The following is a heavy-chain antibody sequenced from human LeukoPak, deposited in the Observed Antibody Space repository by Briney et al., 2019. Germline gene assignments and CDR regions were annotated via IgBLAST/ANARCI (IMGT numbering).Heavy chain of an antibody. CDR1: GFTFSSYA. CDR2: IYSGGST. Sequence: GGSLRLSCAASGFTFSSYAMSWVRQAPGKGLEWVSVIYSGGSTYYADSVKGRFTISRDNSKNTLYLQMNSLRAEDTAVYYCARAVDDSSGYYYGYYDYRGQGTLVTVSS. J-gene: IGHJ4*02. CDR3: ARAVDDSSGYYYGYYDY. D-gene: IGHD3-22*01. V-gene: IGHV3-66*01.